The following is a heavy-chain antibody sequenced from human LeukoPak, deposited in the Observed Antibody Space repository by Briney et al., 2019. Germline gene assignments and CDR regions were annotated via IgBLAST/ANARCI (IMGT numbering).Heavy chain of an antibody. CDR1: GFTFSTYA. J-gene: IGHJ4*02. CDR2: ISYDGSIN. V-gene: IGHV3-30*09. Sequence: GGSLRLSCAASGFTFSTYAMHWVRQAPGKGLEWVALISYDGSINYYADSVKGRFAISRDNSKNTLYLQMNSLRAEDTAVYYCARGYGSGWYFDYWGQGTLVTVSS. CDR3: ARGYGSGWYFDY. D-gene: IGHD6-19*01.